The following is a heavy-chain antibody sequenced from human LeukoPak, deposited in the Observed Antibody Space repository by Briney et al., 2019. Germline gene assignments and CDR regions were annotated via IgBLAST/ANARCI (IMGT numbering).Heavy chain of an antibody. Sequence: GGSLRLSCAASEFTFTTYGMHWVRQAPGKGLEWVAFIYYDGSNIYYADYVKGRFTISRDISKNTLYLQMDSLRAENTAIYYCARDWKTNSFDYWGQGTLVTVSS. CDR3: ARDWKTNSFDY. CDR2: IYYDGSNI. CDR1: EFTFTTYG. J-gene: IGHJ4*02. V-gene: IGHV3-33*01. D-gene: IGHD1-1*01.